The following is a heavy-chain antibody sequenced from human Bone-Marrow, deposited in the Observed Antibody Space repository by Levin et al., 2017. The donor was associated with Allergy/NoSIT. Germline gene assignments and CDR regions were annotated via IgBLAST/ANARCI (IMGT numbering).Heavy chain of an antibody. CDR1: GYTFTSYG. CDR2: ISAYNGNT. J-gene: IGHJ4*02. CDR3: GRVGLDCSSTSGYGVGVDY. D-gene: IGHD2-2*01. V-gene: IGHV1-18*01. Sequence: GESLKISCKASGYTFTSYGISWVRQAPGQGLEWMGWISAYNGNTNYAQMLQGRVTMTTDTSTSTAYMELRSLRSDDTAVDYCGRVGLDCSSTSGYGVGVDYWGQGTLVTVSS.